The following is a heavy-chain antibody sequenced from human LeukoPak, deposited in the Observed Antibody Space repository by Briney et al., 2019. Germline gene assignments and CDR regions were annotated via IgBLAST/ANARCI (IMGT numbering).Heavy chain of an antibody. CDR1: GGSISSRDHY. Sequence: SQTLSLTCSVSGGSISSRDHYWRWIRQHPGKGLEWIGYISHGGSTYDNPSLKSRVTISLDTSKDRFSLRLSSVTAADTAVYYCARDLWFGEYNWFDRWGQGTLVTVSS. CDR3: ARDLWFGEYNWFDR. CDR2: ISHGGST. J-gene: IGHJ5*02. V-gene: IGHV4-31*03. D-gene: IGHD3-10*01.